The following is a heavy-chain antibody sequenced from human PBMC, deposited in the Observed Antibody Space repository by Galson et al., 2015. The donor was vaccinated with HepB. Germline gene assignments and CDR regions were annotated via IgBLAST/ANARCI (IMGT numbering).Heavy chain of an antibody. Sequence: SLRLSCAASGFTFCSYAMSWVRQAPGKGLEWISSITSNGGRTFYTNSVKGRFTISRDNSRNTLVLQLSSLRPEDTDVYYCAKDGIMVANNHCQLDFWGQGTLVSVSS. CDR2: ITSNGGRT. J-gene: IGHJ4*02. CDR1: GFTFCSYA. CDR3: AKDGIMVANNHCQLDF. D-gene: IGHD2-15*01. V-gene: IGHV3-23*01.